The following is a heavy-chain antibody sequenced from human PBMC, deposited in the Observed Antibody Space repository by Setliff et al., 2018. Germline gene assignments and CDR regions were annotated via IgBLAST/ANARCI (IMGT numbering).Heavy chain of an antibody. Sequence: ASVKVSCKASGYTFTDYTIHWVRQAPGQGLEWMGWISAYNGNTNYAQKLQGRVTMTTDTSTSTAYMELRSLRSDDTAVYYCASLRLRYDAFDIWGQGTMVTVSS. V-gene: IGHV1-18*01. CDR3: ASLRLRYDAFDI. CDR2: ISAYNGNT. D-gene: IGHD4-17*01. CDR1: GYTFTDYT. J-gene: IGHJ3*02.